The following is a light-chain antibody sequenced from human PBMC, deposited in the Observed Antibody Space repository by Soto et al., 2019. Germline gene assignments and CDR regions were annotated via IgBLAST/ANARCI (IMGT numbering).Light chain of an antibody. CDR3: QAWDSSTVV. V-gene: IGLV3-1*01. Sequence: SYKLTQPPSVSVSPGQTASITCSGDKLGDKYACWYQQKPGQSPVLVIYQDSKRPSGIPERFSGSNSGNTATLTISGTQAMDEADYYCQAWDSSTVVFGGGTKLTV. J-gene: IGLJ2*01. CDR2: QDS. CDR1: KLGDKY.